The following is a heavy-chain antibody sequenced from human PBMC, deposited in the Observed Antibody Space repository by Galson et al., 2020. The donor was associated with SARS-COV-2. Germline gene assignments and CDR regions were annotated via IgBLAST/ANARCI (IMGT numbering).Heavy chain of an antibody. V-gene: IGHV3-74*01. CDR1: GFTFSSYW. CDR2: INSDGSST. CDR3: ARVAYYYDSSGVEKSDDAFDS. Sequence: GGSLRLSCAASGFTFSSYWMHWVRQAPAKGLVWVSRINSDGSSTSYADSVKGRFTISRDNAKNTLYLQMNSLRAEDTAVYYCARVAYYYDSSGVEKSDDAFDSWGQGTMVTVSS. J-gene: IGHJ3*02. D-gene: IGHD3-22*01.